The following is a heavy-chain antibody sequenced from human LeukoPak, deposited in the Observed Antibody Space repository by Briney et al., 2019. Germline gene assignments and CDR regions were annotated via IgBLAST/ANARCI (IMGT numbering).Heavy chain of an antibody. Sequence: GGSLRLSCAASGLTFSNAWMSWVRQAPGKGLEWVGRIKSKTDGGTTDYAAPVKGRFTISRDDSKNTLYLQMNSLKTEDTAVYYCTTDYSGSYPSLDYWGQGTLVTVSS. CDR1: GLTFSNAW. V-gene: IGHV3-15*01. J-gene: IGHJ4*02. CDR3: TTDYSGSYPSLDY. CDR2: IKSKTDGGTT. D-gene: IGHD1-26*01.